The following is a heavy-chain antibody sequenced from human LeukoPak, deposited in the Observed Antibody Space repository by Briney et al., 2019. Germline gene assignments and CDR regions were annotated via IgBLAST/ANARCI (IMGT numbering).Heavy chain of an antibody. V-gene: IGHV3-30*18. CDR2: ISYDGSNK. Sequence: GGSLRLSCAASGFTFSSYGMHWVRQAPGKGLEWVAVISYDGSNKYYADSVKGRFTISRDNSKNTLYLQMNSLRAEDTAVYYCAKGRERKYSYGYVFYYWGQGTLVTVSS. J-gene: IGHJ4*02. D-gene: IGHD5-18*01. CDR1: GFTFSSYG. CDR3: AKGRERKYSYGYVFYY.